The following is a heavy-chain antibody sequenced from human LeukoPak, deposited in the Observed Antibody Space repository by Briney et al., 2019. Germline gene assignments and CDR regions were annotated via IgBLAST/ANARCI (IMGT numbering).Heavy chain of an antibody. V-gene: IGHV3-48*04. CDR2: ISSSSSTI. CDR1: GFTFSSYS. CDR3: EIVEYYGSGSYLDAFDI. D-gene: IGHD3-10*01. Sequence: PGGSLRLSCAASGFTFSSYSMNWVRQAPGKGLEWVSYISSSSSTIYYADSVKGRFTISRDNAKNSLYLQMNSLRAEDTAVYYCEIVEYYGSGSYLDAFDIWGQGTMVTVSS. J-gene: IGHJ3*02.